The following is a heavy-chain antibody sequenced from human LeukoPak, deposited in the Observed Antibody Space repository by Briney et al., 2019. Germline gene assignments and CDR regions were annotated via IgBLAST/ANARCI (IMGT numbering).Heavy chain of an antibody. CDR3: TRDDGTTTVIPPPLFDY. Sequence: PGGSLRLSCAASGFTFSSYSMNWVRQAPGKGLEWVSSISSSSSYIYYADSVKGRFTISRDNAKNSLYLQMNSLRAEDTAVYYCTRDDGTTTVIPPPLFDYWGQGTLVTVSS. J-gene: IGHJ4*02. CDR1: GFTFSSYS. V-gene: IGHV3-21*01. D-gene: IGHD4-17*01. CDR2: ISSSSSYI.